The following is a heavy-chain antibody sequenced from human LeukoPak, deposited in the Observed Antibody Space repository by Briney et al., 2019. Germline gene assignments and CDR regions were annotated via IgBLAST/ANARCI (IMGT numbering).Heavy chain of an antibody. J-gene: IGHJ6*03. CDR1: GGTFSSYA. CDR3: ARVHYVISYYYMDV. CDR2: IIPIFGTA. V-gene: IGHV1-69*06. Sequence: SVKVSCKASGGTFSSYAISWVRQAPGQGLEWMGGIIPIFGTANYAQKFQGRVTITADTSTSTAYMELRSLRSDDSAVYYCARVHYVISYYYMDVWGEGTTVTISS. D-gene: IGHD2/OR15-2a*01.